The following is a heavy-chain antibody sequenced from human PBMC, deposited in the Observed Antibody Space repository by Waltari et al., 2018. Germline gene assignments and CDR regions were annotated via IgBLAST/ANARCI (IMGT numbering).Heavy chain of an antibody. CDR3: TTDQGDSYTFYSFDY. CDR2: IKTQSDGGGAT. CDR1: GFTLSNPW. J-gene: IGHJ4*02. Sequence: EVQLVESGGGLVNPGGSLRLSCAASGFTLSNPWVEWVRQAPGKGLEWIDRIKTQSDGGGATYYAAPVTGRFTVSRDDSKNMLYLQMSSLKTEDTAMYYCTTDQGDSYTFYSFDYWGQGTLVTVSS. D-gene: IGHD3-16*02. V-gene: IGHV3-15*01.